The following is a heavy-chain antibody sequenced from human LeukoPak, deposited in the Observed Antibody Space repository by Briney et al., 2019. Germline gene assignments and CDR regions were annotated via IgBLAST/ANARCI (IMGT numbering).Heavy chain of an antibody. CDR2: INPNSGGT. J-gene: IGHJ6*02. CDR1: GYTFTGYY. V-gene: IGHV1-2*06. D-gene: IGHD2-15*01. CDR3: ASCRAAEGNYYYYGMDV. Sequence: ASVKVSCKASGYTFTGYYMHWVRQAPGQGLEWMGRINPNSGGTNYAQKFQGRVTMTRDTSISTAYMELSRLKSDDTAVYYCASCRAAEGNYYYYGMDVWGQGTTVTVPS.